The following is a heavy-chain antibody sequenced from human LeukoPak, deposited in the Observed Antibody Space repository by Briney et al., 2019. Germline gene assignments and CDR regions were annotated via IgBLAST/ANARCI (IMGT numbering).Heavy chain of an antibody. J-gene: IGHJ4*02. CDR3: TRDLVGATSDF. CDR2: ISWNSGSI. CDR1: GFTFDDYA. V-gene: IGHV3-9*01. D-gene: IGHD1-26*01. Sequence: GGSLRLSCAASGFTFDDYAMHWVRQAPGKGLEWVSGISWNSGSIGYADSVKGRFTISRDNAKNTLYLQMNSLRADDTAVYHCTRDLVGATSDFWGQGTLVTVSS.